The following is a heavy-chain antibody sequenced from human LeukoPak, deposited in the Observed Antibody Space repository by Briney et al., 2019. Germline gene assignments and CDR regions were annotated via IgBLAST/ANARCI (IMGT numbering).Heavy chain of an antibody. D-gene: IGHD3-22*01. CDR3: ARRTPFYHDSSGYYYFDY. CDR2: IYHSGST. CDR1: GYSISSGYY. V-gene: IGHV4-38-2*01. Sequence: SETLSLTCAVSGYSISSGYYWGWIRQPPGKGLEWIGSIYHSGSTYYNPSLKSRVTISVDTSKNQFSLKLSSVTAADTAVYYCARRTPFYHDSSGYYYFDYWGQGTLVTVSS. J-gene: IGHJ4*02.